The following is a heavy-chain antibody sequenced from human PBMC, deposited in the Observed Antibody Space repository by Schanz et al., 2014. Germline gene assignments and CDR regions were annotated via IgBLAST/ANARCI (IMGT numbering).Heavy chain of an antibody. CDR2: ISYDGSHK. J-gene: IGHJ6*02. Sequence: VQLVESGGGLVQPGGSLRLSCAASGFTFSNFAIHWVRQAPGKGLEWVAVISYDGSHKDYADSVKGRFTISRDNSKNTLYPQMNSLRAEDTAVYYCARDRQQLVGRIGYYYGMDVWGQGTTVTVSS. V-gene: IGHV3-30*04. D-gene: IGHD6-13*01. CDR3: ARDRQQLVGRIGYYYGMDV. CDR1: GFTFSNFA.